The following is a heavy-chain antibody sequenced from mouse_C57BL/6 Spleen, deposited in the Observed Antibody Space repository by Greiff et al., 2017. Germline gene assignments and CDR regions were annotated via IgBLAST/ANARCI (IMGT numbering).Heavy chain of an antibody. CDR3: ARGETDYYFDY. D-gene: IGHD2-13*01. CDR2: IYPRSGNT. CDR1: GYTFTSYG. V-gene: IGHV1-81*01. J-gene: IGHJ2*01. Sequence: VQLVESGAELARPGASVKLSCKASGYTFTSYGISWVKQRTGQGLEWIGEIYPRSGNTYYNEKFKGKATLTADKSSSTAYMALRSLPSADSAVYFCARGETDYYFDYWGQGTTLTVSA.